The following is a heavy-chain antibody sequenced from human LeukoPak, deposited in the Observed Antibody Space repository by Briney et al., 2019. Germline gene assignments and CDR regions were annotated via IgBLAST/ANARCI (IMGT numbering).Heavy chain of an antibody. CDR3: ATAVAVPAFDI. CDR1: GGSMSRYY. J-gene: IGHJ3*02. D-gene: IGHD6-19*01. Sequence: SETLSLTCTVSGGSMSRYYWSWIRQPLGKGLEWIGYIYYSGSTNYNPSLKSRVTISVDTSKNQFSLKLSSVTATDTAVYYCATAVAVPAFDIWGQGTMVTVSS. V-gene: IGHV4-59*08. CDR2: IYYSGST.